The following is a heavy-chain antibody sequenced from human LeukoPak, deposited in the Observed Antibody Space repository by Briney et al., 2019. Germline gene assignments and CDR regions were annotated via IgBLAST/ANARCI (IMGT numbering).Heavy chain of an antibody. Sequence: GGSLSLSYAASGFTFSHPWVSWLRQAPGKGLEWVGRIKSKTHGGTADYAAPVKGRFTISRDDSKNTLYLQMNSLNSEDTDVDDGAMEESGALAWGQGTLVTVSS. CDR2: IKSKTHGGTA. CDR1: GFTFSHPW. D-gene: IGHD3-16*01. V-gene: IGHV3-15*01. J-gene: IGHJ4*02. CDR3: AMEESGALA.